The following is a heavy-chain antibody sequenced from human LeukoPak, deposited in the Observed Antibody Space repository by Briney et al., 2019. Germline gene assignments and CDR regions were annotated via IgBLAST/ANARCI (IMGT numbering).Heavy chain of an antibody. CDR2: ISWNSGSI. V-gene: IGHV3-9*01. CDR3: AKARSHSGRYFDY. Sequence: PGGSLRLSCAASGFTFDDYAMHWVRQAPGKGLEWVSGISWNSGSIGYADSVKGRFTISRDNAKNSLYLQMNSLRAEDTALYYCAKARSHSGRYFDYWGQGTLVTVSS. D-gene: IGHD6-19*01. CDR1: GFTFDDYA. J-gene: IGHJ4*02.